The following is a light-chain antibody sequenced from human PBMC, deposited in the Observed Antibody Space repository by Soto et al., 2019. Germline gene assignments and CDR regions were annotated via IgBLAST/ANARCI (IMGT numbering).Light chain of an antibody. J-gene: IGKJ1*01. Sequence: EIGLTQSPGTLSLSPGERATLSCRASESVSSSYLAWYQQKPGQAPRLLIFGASSRATGPPDRFSGSGSGTDFTLTISRLEPEDFAVYYCQQYGSSPPWTFGQGTEVEIK. V-gene: IGKV3-20*01. CDR3: QQYGSSPPWT. CDR1: ESVSSSY. CDR2: GAS.